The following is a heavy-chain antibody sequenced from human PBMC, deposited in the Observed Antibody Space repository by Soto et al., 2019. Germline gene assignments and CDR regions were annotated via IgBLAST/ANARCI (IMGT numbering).Heavy chain of an antibody. CDR3: ARELSGYDLGAFDI. CDR2: ISYDGSNK. Sequence: QVQLVESGGGVVQPGRSLRLSCAASGFTFSSYAMHWVRQAPGKGLEWVAVISYDGSNKYYADSVKGRFTISRDNSKNTLYLQMNSLRAEETAVYYCARELSGYDLGAFDIWGQGTMVTVSS. CDR1: GFTFSSYA. D-gene: IGHD5-12*01. V-gene: IGHV3-30-3*01. J-gene: IGHJ3*02.